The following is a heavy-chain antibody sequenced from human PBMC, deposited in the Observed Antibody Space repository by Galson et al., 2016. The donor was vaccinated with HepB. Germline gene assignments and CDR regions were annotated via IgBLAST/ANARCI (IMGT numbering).Heavy chain of an antibody. Sequence: SETLSLTCIVSGDSISNGPYHWGWIRQSPGMGLEWIGSFYYRGNTFYNPYLLSRVTISVDTVKNQFSLNLNSVTAADAAVYFCARDRRPHSRGRYGSEYSYYDGLEVWGQGTPVSVSS. CDR3: ARDRRPHSRGRYGSEYSYYDGLEV. CDR1: GDSISNGPYH. D-gene: IGHD6-19*01. J-gene: IGHJ6*02. CDR2: FYYRGNT. V-gene: IGHV4-39*07.